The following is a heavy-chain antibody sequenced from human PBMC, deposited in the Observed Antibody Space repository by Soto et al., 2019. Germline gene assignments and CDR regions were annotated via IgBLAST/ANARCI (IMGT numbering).Heavy chain of an antibody. CDR1: GFTFSGNS. CDR2: ISSSSSYL. J-gene: IGHJ6*02. D-gene: IGHD3-3*01. Sequence: GGSLRLSCAASGFTFSGNSMNWVRQAPGKGLEWVSSISSSSSYLYYADSVKGRFTISRDNAKNSLYLQMNSLRAEDMAVYYCARERTYYDFWSGYYEDVWGQGTTVTVSS. CDR3: ARERTYYDFWSGYYEDV. V-gene: IGHV3-21*01.